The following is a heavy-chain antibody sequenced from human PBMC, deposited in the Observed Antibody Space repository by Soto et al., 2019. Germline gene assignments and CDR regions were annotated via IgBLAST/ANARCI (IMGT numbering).Heavy chain of an antibody. Sequence: QVQLVQSGAEVKKPGASVKVSCKASGYTFTSYGISWVRQAPGQGLEWMGWISAYNGNTKYAQKFQGRVTMTTATSTSTAYRELRSLRSDDTAVYYCARDLNLGLAAGWGQGTLVTVSS. D-gene: IGHD6-13*01. J-gene: IGHJ4*02. CDR2: ISAYNGNT. CDR1: GYTFTSYG. CDR3: ARDLNLGLAAG. V-gene: IGHV1-18*01.